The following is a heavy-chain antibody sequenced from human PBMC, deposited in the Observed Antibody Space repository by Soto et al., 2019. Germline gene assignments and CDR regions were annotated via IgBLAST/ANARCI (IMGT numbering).Heavy chain of an antibody. CDR1: GFAFNDSA. J-gene: IGHJ4*02. D-gene: IGHD2-15*01. V-gene: IGHV3-73*01. CDR3: TNNFV. Sequence: DVQVVQSGGGLVQPGGSLKLSCAASGFAFNDSAMHWVRQASGKGLEWVARVRSKSNNYATAYPASVKGRFIVSRDDSMGXTSXXXXSLKPEDTAIYYCTNNFVWGQGVLVTVS. CDR2: VRSKSNNYAT.